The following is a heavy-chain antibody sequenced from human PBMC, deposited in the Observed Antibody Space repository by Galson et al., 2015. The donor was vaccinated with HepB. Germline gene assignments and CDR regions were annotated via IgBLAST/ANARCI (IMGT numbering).Heavy chain of an antibody. D-gene: IGHD5-18*01. J-gene: IGHJ6*02. V-gene: IGHV3-30*18. Sequence: SLRLSCAASGFTFSSYGMHWVRQAPGKGLEWVAVISYDGSNKYYADSVKGRFTISRDNSKNTLYLQMNSLRAEDTAVYYCAKDTAMVTYYYYGMDVWGQGTTVTASS. CDR2: ISYDGSNK. CDR1: GFTFSSYG. CDR3: AKDTAMVTYYYYGMDV.